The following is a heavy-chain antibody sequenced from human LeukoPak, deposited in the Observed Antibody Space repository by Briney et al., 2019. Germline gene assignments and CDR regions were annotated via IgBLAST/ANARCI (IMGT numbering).Heavy chain of an antibody. J-gene: IGHJ4*02. CDR2: INHSGST. CDR3: ARSSLRSGVALF. CDR1: GGSFSGYY. V-gene: IGHV4-34*01. D-gene: IGHD3-10*01. Sequence: SETLSLTCAVYGGSFSGYYWSWIRQPPGKGLEWIGEINHSGSTNYNPSLKSRVTISVDTSKNQFSLKLSSVTAADTAVYYCARSSLRSGVALFWGQGTLVTVSS.